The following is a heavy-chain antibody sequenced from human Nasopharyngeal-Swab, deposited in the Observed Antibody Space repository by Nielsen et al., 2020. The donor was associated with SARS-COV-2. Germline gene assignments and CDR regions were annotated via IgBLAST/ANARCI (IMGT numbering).Heavy chain of an antibody. CDR2: ISYDGSNK. CDR1: GFTLSSYG. D-gene: IGHD4-23*01. V-gene: IGHV3-30*18. Sequence: GGSLRLSCAASGFTLSSYGMHWVRQAPGKGLEWVALISYDGSNKYYADSVKGRFTISRDNSKNTLYLQMNSLRAEDTAVYYCAKVYGGSEFDPWGQGTLVTVSS. J-gene: IGHJ5*02. CDR3: AKVYGGSEFDP.